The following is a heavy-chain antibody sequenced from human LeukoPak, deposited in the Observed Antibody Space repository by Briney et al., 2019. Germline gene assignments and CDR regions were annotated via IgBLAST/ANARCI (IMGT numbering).Heavy chain of an antibody. CDR1: GFTFSSYW. J-gene: IGHJ4*02. Sequence: GGSLGLSCGASGFTFSSYWMHWVRQAPGKGLVWVSSMSTDGSSTTYAESVRGRFAISRDNAKNTLYLQMNSLRAEDTAFYYCARNPRSDLDYWGQGTLVTVSS. CDR2: MSTDGSST. V-gene: IGHV3-74*03. CDR3: ARNPRSDLDY.